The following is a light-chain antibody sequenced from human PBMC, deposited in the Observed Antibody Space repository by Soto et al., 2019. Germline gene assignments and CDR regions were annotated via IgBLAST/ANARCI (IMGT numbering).Light chain of an antibody. Sequence: DIVMTQSPDSLAVSLGERATINCKSSQTIIYSSNNYNYLAWYQQKPGQPPKLLIYWASTRESGVPDRFSGSGSGTDFTLTISSLQAEDVAVYYCQQYYTTPVTFGGGTKVEIK. J-gene: IGKJ4*01. CDR2: WAS. V-gene: IGKV4-1*01. CDR3: QQYYTTPVT. CDR1: QTIIYSSNNYNY.